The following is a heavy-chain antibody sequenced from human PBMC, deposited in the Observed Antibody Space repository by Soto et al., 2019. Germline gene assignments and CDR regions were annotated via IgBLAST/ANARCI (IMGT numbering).Heavy chain of an antibody. Sequence: EVQLLESGGGLVQPGRSLRLSCAASGFTFNRYSMSWVRQAPGKGLECVSSISGTGGDTFYADSVKGRFTISRDNSKNTLDLQMSSLRADDAALYYCAKDSALPYSGSYFDYWGQGALVIVSS. V-gene: IGHV3-23*01. CDR3: AKDSALPYSGSYFDY. D-gene: IGHD1-26*01. CDR1: GFTFNRYS. CDR2: ISGTGGDT. J-gene: IGHJ4*02.